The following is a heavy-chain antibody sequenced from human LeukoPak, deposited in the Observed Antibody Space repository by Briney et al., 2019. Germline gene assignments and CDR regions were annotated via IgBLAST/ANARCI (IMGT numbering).Heavy chain of an antibody. D-gene: IGHD3-10*01. Sequence: GGSPRLSCAASGFTFSSYSMNWVRQAPGKGLEWVSSISSSSSYIYYADSVKGRFTISRDNAKNSLYLQMNSLRAEDTAVYYCALGESHQPFDYWGQGTLVTVSS. CDR3: ALGESHQPFDY. V-gene: IGHV3-21*01. J-gene: IGHJ4*02. CDR2: ISSSSSYI. CDR1: GFTFSSYS.